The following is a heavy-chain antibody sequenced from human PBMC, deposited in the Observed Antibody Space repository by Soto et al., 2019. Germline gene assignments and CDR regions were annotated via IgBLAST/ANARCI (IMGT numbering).Heavy chain of an antibody. CDR3: AKLGGGNYRLPNYYYYYMDV. CDR2: ISGSGGST. J-gene: IGHJ6*03. V-gene: IGHV3-23*01. CDR1: GFTFSSYA. Sequence: GGSLRLSCAASGFTFSSYAMSWVRQAPGKGLEWVSAISGSGGSTYYADSVKGRFTISRDNSKNTLYLQMNSLRAEDTAVYYCAKLGGGNYRLPNYYYYYMDVWGKGTTVTVSS. D-gene: IGHD3-16*02.